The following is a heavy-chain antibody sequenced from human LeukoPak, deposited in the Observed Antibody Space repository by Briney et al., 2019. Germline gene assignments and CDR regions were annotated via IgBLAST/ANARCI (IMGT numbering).Heavy chain of an antibody. V-gene: IGHV4-38-2*02. CDR2: IYHSGST. CDR1: GYSISSGYY. J-gene: IGHJ6*03. Sequence: SETLSLTCTVSGYSISSGYYWGWIRQPPGKGLEWIGSIYHSGSTYYNPSLKSRVTISVDTSKNQFSLKLSSVTAADTAVYYCARGSEQQLVRSYYYYYYMDVWGKGTTVTISS. CDR3: ARGSEQQLVRSYYYYYYMDV. D-gene: IGHD6-13*01.